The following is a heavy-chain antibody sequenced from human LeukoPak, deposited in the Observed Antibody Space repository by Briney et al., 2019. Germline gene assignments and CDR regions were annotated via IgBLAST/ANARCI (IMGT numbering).Heavy chain of an antibody. CDR3: AKDDAWGRYKD. CDR1: GFTFSTYG. J-gene: IGHJ1*01. CDR2: ISPSGEIT. D-gene: IGHD3-16*01. Sequence: GGTLRLSCAASGFTFSTYGMNWVRQAPGKGLEWVSGISPSGEITYYTDSVKGRFTISRDNSKNTVSLQMNSLRGDDTAVYYCAKDDAWGRYKDWGQGTLVTVSS. V-gene: IGHV3-23*01.